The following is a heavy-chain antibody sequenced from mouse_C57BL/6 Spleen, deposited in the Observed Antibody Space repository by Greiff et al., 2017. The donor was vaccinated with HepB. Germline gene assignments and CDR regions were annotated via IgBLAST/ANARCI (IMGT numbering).Heavy chain of an antibody. D-gene: IGHD2-4*01. J-gene: IGHJ4*01. CDR1: GFSLTSYG. CDR3: ARLYYDYDEGLYYAMDY. V-gene: IGHV2-2*01. Sequence: VQLQQSGPGLVQPSQSLSITCTVSGFSLTSYGVHWVRQSPGKGLEWLGVIWSGGSTDYNAAFISRLSISKDNSKSQVFFKMNSLQADDTAIYYCARLYYDYDEGLYYAMDYWGQGTSVTVSS. CDR2: IWSGGST.